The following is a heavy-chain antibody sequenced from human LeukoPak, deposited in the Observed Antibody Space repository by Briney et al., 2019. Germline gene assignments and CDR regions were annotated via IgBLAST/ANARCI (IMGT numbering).Heavy chain of an antibody. V-gene: IGHV1-2*06. J-gene: IGHJ5*02. CDR3: ARARIVSEDWFDP. CDR1: GYTFTGYY. Sequence: ASVKVSCKASGYTFTGYYMHWVRQAPGQGLEWMGRINPNSGGTNYAQKFQGRVTMTRDTSISTAYMELSRLRSDDTAVYYCARARIVSEDWFDPWGQGTLVTDSS. D-gene: IGHD1-26*01. CDR2: INPNSGGT.